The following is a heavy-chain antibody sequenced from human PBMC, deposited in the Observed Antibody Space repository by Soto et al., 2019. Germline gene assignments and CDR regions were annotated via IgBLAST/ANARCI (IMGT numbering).Heavy chain of an antibody. J-gene: IGHJ4*02. Sequence: SVKVSCKASGGTFSSYRINWVRQEPGQGLEWVGGIVPIYRTADYAQKFQGRVTITADESARTSYMELRSLKSQDTAVYYCVRDSGAKLSSSWGQGTLVTVSS. CDR2: IVPIYRTA. V-gene: IGHV1-69*13. CDR1: GGTFSSYR. D-gene: IGHD6-13*01. CDR3: VRDSGAKLSSS.